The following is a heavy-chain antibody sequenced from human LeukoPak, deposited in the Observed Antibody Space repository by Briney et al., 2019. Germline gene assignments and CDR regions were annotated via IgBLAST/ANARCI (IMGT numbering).Heavy chain of an antibody. V-gene: IGHV3-48*04. CDR3: AKEEVITGSFDY. J-gene: IGHJ4*02. Sequence: QTGGSLRLSCVASGFTFNKYSMNWVRQAPGKGLQWLSYISGTSRTIYYADSVKGRFAISRDNAKNSLYLQMNSLRAEDMALYYCAKEEVITGSFDYWGQGTLVTVSS. CDR2: ISGTSRTI. D-gene: IGHD3-22*01. CDR1: GFTFNKYS.